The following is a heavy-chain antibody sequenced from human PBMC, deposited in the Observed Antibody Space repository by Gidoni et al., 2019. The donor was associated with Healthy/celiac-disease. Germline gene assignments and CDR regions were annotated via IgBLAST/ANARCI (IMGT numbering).Heavy chain of an antibody. CDR1: GFTFSRYG. Sequence: QVQPVESGGGVVQPGGSLRPPCAASGFTFSRYGMHWVRQAPGKGLEWVAFIRYDGSNKYYADSVKGRFTISRDNSKNTLYLQMNSLRAEDTAVYYCTVIKGANDYGDFFHDYWGQGTLVTVSS. V-gene: IGHV3-30*02. J-gene: IGHJ4*02. CDR2: IRYDGSNK. CDR3: TVIKGANDYGDFFHDY. D-gene: IGHD4-17*01.